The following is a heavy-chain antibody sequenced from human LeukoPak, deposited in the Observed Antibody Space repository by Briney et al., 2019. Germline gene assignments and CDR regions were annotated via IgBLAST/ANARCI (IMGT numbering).Heavy chain of an antibody. CDR2: VDPEDGET. D-gene: IGHD4-11*01. CDR3: ATDPLSNNYDY. V-gene: IGHV1-69-2*01. J-gene: IGHJ4*02. CDR1: GYTFTDYY. Sequence: ASVKISCKVSGYTFTDYYMHWVQQAPGKGLEWMGLVDPEDGETIYAEKFQGRVTITADTSTDTACMELSSLRSEDTAVYYCATDPLSNNYDYWGQGTLVTVSS.